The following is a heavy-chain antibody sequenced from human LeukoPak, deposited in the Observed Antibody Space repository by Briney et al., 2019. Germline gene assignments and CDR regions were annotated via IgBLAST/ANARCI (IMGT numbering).Heavy chain of an antibody. CDR1: GLSFSNYA. CDR2: IVGSADRT. CDR3: ANRKYYFDY. V-gene: IGHV3-23*01. J-gene: IGHJ4*02. Sequence: GGSLRLSCAASGLSFSNYAMSWVRQAPGKGLEWVSSIVGSADRTYYADSVKGRFTVSRDNSKNTLYLQMNSLRAEDTAVYYCANRKYYFDYWGQGTLVTVSS.